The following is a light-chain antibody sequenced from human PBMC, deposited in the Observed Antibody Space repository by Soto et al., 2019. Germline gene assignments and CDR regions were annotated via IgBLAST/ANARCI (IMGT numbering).Light chain of an antibody. CDR1: RSDIGSYNY. Sequence: QSALTQPASVSGSPGQSITISCSGTRSDIGSYNYVAWYQQFPGKTPKILIYGVSNRPSGVSSRFSGSKSGNTASLTISGLQAEDEGDYYCISYTGSSTSYVFGSGTNVTVL. CDR3: ISYTGSSTSYV. V-gene: IGLV2-14*01. J-gene: IGLJ1*01. CDR2: GVS.